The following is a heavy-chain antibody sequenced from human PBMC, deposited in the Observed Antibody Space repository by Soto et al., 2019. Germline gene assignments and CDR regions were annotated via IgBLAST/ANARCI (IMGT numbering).Heavy chain of an antibody. J-gene: IGHJ1*01. CDR1: GGSISSGGYY. D-gene: IGHD4-17*01. CDR2: IYYSGST. Sequence: SETLSLTCTVSGGSISSGGYYWSWIRQPPGKGLEWIGYIYYSGSTNYNPSLKSRVTISVDTSKNQFSLKLSSVTAADTAVYYCARSRADYVYFQHWGQGTLVTVSS. CDR3: ARSRADYVYFQH. V-gene: IGHV4-61*08.